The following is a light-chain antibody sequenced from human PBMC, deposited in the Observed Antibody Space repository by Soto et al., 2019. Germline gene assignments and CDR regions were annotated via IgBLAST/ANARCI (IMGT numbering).Light chain of an antibody. CDR1: QSVYSN. CDR3: QQYSAWPLT. J-gene: IGKJ4*01. Sequence: DIVMTQSPATLSVSPGERATLSCRASQSVYSNLAWYQQKPGQAPRLLIYVASTRATGIPARFSGSGSGTEFTLTFSSLQSEDFAVYYCQQYSAWPLTFGGGTKVEIK. CDR2: VAS. V-gene: IGKV3-15*01.